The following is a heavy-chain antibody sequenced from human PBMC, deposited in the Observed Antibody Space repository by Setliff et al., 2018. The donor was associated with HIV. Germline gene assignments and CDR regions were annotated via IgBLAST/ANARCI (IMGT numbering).Heavy chain of an antibody. CDR2: ISSSSSYT. CDR1: GFTFSDYY. D-gene: IGHD3-22*01. J-gene: IGHJ4*02. V-gene: IGHV3-11*03. Sequence: GESLKISCAASGFTFSDYYMSWIRQAPGKGLEWVSYISSSSSYTNYADSVKGRFTISRDSAKNSLYLQMNSLRAEDTAVYYCARASYYYDSSGWVDYWGQGTLVTVSS. CDR3: ARASYYYDSSGWVDY.